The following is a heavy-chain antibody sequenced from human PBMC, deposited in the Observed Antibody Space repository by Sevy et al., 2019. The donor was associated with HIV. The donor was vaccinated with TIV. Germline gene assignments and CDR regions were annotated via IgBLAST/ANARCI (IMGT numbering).Heavy chain of an antibody. CDR1: GFTFSSYG. V-gene: IGHV3-33*01. CDR3: ARDKAAAAHFDAFDI. CDR2: IWYDGSNK. D-gene: IGHD6-13*01. J-gene: IGHJ3*02. Sequence: GGSLRLSCAASGFTFSSYGMHWVRQAPGKGLEWVAVIWYDGSNKYYADSVKGRFTISRDNSKNTLYLQMNSLRAEDTAVYYCARDKAAAAHFDAFDIWGQGTMVTVS.